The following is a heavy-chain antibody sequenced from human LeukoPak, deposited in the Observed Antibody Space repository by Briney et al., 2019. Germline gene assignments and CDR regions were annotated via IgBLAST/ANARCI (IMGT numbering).Heavy chain of an antibody. CDR3: ARRPYDNAVDRVGEDF. D-gene: IGHD3-16*01. Sequence: PGGSLRLSCAASGFIFSTYSMNWVRQAPGKGLEWIAYISSSSSTIYYAESVKGRFIISRDNAENSVYLQMNSLRVEDTAVYYCARRPYDNAVDRVGEDFWGRGTLVIVSS. CDR1: GFIFSTYS. V-gene: IGHV3-48*04. CDR2: ISSSSSTI. J-gene: IGHJ4*02.